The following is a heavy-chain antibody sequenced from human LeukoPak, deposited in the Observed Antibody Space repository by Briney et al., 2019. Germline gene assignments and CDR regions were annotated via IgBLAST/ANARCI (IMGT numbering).Heavy chain of an antibody. CDR1: GYTFTSYY. V-gene: IGHV1-46*01. CDR2: INPSGGST. J-gene: IGHJ1*01. D-gene: IGHD3-22*01. CDR3: ASPLYYYDSSGPFQH. Sequence: GSVKVACKASGYTFTSYYMHWVRQAPGQGLEWMGIINPSGGSTSYAQKFQGRVTMTRDTSTSTVYMELSSLRSEDTAVYYCASPLYYYDSSGPFQHWGQGTLVTVSS.